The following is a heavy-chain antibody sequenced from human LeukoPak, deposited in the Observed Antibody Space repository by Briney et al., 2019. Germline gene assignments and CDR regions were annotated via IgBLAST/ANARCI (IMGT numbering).Heavy chain of an antibody. CDR1: GFTFSSYS. D-gene: IGHD3-22*01. Sequence: SVGSLRLSCAASGFTFSSYSMNWVRQAPGKGLEWVSSISSSSSYIYYADSVKGRFTISRDNAKNSLYLQMNSLRAEDTAVYYCARGSRFYYDSSGYAHWGQGTLVTVSS. V-gene: IGHV3-21*01. J-gene: IGHJ4*02. CDR3: ARGSRFYYDSSGYAH. CDR2: ISSSSSYI.